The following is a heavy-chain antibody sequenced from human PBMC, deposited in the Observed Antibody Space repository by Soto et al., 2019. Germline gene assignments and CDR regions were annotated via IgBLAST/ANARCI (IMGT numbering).Heavy chain of an antibody. CDR2: IYNSGST. Sequence: QVQLQESGPGLVKPSETLSLTCTVSGVSISSSYWSWIRQPPGKGLEWIGYIYNSGSTNYNPALKGRVTISVDTSKNQVSLGLSSVTAADTAVYYCARDRAFCSGRSCSSPPDYYYYMDVWGKGTTVTVS. CDR3: ARDRAFCSGRSCSSPPDYYYYMDV. V-gene: IGHV4-59*01. CDR1: GVSISSSY. J-gene: IGHJ6*03. D-gene: IGHD2-15*01.